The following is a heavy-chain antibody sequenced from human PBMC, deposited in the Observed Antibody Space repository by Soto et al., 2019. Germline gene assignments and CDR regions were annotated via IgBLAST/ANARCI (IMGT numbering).Heavy chain of an antibody. CDR3: AKAWGIDY. V-gene: IGHV3-23*01. D-gene: IGHD7-27*01. J-gene: IGHJ4*02. CDR1: GFTFSRYT. CDR2: ISGSGSST. Sequence: EVQLLESGGGLVEPGGSRRLSCAASGFTFSRYTMSWVRQAPGKGLEWVSTISGSGSSTYSAESVKGRFTISRDNSKNTLYLQMNSLRVEDTAIYYCAKAWGIDYWGQGTLVTVSS.